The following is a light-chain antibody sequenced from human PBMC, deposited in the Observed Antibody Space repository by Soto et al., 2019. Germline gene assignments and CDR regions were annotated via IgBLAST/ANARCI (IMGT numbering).Light chain of an antibody. CDR2: GAS. J-gene: IGKJ4*01. CDR3: QQYNNWPLT. Sequence: EIVMTQSPATLSVSPEERATLSCRASQSVNSDLAWYRQKPGQAPRLLIYGASTRATGIPARFSGSGSGTEFTLTISSLQSEDFAVYYCQQYNNWPLTFGGGTKVEIK. V-gene: IGKV3-15*01. CDR1: QSVNSD.